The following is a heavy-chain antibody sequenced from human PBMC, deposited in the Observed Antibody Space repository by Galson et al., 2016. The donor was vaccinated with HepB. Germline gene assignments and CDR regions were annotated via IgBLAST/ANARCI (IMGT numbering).Heavy chain of an antibody. V-gene: IGHV1-3*01. CDR3: ARARGTSGFDP. J-gene: IGHJ5*02. D-gene: IGHD3/OR15-3a*01. CDR2: IHGDNGDT. CDR1: GYTFSSYS. Sequence: SVKVSCKAPGYTFSSYSIHWVRQAPGERLEWMGWIHGDNGDTKYSQKFQDRVNITRDTSTNTAYMELSSLRFEDTALYYCARARGTSGFDPWGQGTLVTVSS.